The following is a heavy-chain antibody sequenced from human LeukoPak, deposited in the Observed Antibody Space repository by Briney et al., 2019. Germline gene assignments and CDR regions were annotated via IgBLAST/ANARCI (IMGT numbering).Heavy chain of an antibody. CDR1: GYTFTGYY. CDR3: ARVMSSGWYVDY. J-gene: IGHJ4*02. Sequence: HRASVKVSCKASGYTFTGYYMHWVRQAPGQGLEWMGWINPNSGGTNYAQKFQGRVTMTRDTSISTAYMELSRLRSDDTAVYYCARVMSSGWYVDYWGQGTLVTVSS. D-gene: IGHD6-19*01. CDR2: INPNSGGT. V-gene: IGHV1-2*02.